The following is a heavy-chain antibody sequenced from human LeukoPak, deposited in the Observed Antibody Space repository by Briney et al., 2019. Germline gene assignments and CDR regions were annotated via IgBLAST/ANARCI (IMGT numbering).Heavy chain of an antibody. Sequence: GRSLRLSCAASGFTFSSYGMHWVRQAPGKGLEWVAVISYDGSNKYYADSVKGRFTISRDNSKNTLYLQMNSLRAEDTAVYYCARGYGAGNYFDYWGQGALVTVSS. CDR1: GFTFSSYG. CDR3: ARGYGAGNYFDY. J-gene: IGHJ4*02. D-gene: IGHD4/OR15-4a*01. V-gene: IGHV3-30*03. CDR2: ISYDGSNK.